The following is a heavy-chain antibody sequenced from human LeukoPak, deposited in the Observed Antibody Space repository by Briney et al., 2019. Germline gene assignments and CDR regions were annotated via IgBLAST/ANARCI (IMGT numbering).Heavy chain of an antibody. D-gene: IGHD3-22*01. Sequence: SETLSLTCAVYGGSFSGYYWSWIRQPPGKGLEWIGEINHSGSTNYNPSLKSRVTISVDTFKNQFSLKLSSVTAADTAVYYCARGLYDSSGYYFDYWGQGTLVTVSS. J-gene: IGHJ4*02. CDR3: ARGLYDSSGYYFDY. V-gene: IGHV4-34*01. CDR1: GGSFSGYY. CDR2: INHSGST.